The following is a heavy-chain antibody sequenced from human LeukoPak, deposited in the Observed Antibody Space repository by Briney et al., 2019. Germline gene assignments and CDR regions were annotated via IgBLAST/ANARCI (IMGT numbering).Heavy chain of an antibody. D-gene: IGHD2-15*01. J-gene: IGHJ4*02. Sequence: GGSLRLSCAASGFTFNSFAMSWVRQAPGKVLEWVSNISGGGGSSTYYADSVKGRFTISRDNSKNTLYLQMNSLRAEDTALYYCAKSGLNRFDYWGQGTLVTVSS. CDR2: ISGGGGSST. V-gene: IGHV3-23*01. CDR3: AKSGLNRFDY. CDR1: GFTFNSFA.